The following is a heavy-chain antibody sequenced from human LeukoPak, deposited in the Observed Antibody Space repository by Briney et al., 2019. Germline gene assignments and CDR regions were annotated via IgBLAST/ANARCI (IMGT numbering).Heavy chain of an antibody. V-gene: IGHV1-2*02. Sequence: GASVKVSCKASGYTFTGYYMHWVRQAPGQGLEWMGWINPNSGGTNYAQKFQGRVTMTTDTSTSTAYMELRSLRSDDTAVYYCARDRLAYGDFWSGYLIFDYWGQGTLVTVSS. CDR2: INPNSGGT. D-gene: IGHD3-3*01. CDR1: GYTFTGYY. CDR3: ARDRLAYGDFWSGYLIFDY. J-gene: IGHJ4*02.